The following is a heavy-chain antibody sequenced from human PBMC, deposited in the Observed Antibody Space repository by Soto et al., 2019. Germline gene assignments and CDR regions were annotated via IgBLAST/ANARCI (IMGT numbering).Heavy chain of an antibody. CDR3: ARGTHNYRFDP. V-gene: IGHV1-8*01. CDR1: GYTFTTYD. Sequence: QVQLVQAGAEVKRPGASVKVSCKASGYTFTTYDINWVRQATGQGLEWMGWMNPNTGNTAYAQKFQGRVTMTRNTSLSTAYMELSGLTSEDTAVYYCARGTHNYRFDPWGQGTLVTVSS. CDR2: MNPNTGNT. D-gene: IGHD1-1*01. J-gene: IGHJ5*02.